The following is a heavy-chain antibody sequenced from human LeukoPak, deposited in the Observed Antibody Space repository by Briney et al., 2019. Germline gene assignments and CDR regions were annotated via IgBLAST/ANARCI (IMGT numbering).Heavy chain of an antibody. CDR3: ARELGSGSYSNWFDP. D-gene: IGHD1-26*01. V-gene: IGHV4-39*07. J-gene: IGHJ5*02. CDR1: GGSISSSSYY. Sequence: SETLSLTCTVSGGSISSSSYYWGWIRQPPGKGLEWIGSIYYSGSTYYNPSLKSRVTISVDTSKNQFSLKLSSVTAADTAVYYCARELGSGSYSNWFDPWGQGTLVTVSS. CDR2: IYYSGST.